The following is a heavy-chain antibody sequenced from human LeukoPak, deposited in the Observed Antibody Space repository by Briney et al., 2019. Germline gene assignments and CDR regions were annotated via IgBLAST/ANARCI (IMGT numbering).Heavy chain of an antibody. CDR3: AKGPTKWELLAQDY. CDR1: GFTLSSYA. CDR2: ISGSGGST. V-gene: IGHV3-23*01. Sequence: GGSLRLFCAASGFTLSSYAMSWVRQAPGKGLEWVSAISGSGGSTYYADSVKGRFTISRDNSKNTLYLQMNSLRAEDTAVYYCAKGPTKWELLAQDYWGQGTLVTVSS. J-gene: IGHJ4*02. D-gene: IGHD1-26*01.